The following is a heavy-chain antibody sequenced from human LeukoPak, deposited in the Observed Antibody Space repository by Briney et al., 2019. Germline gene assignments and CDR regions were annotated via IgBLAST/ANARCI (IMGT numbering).Heavy chain of an antibody. V-gene: IGHV4-59*01. D-gene: IGHD3-10*01. Sequence: SETLSLTCTVSGDSINSYYWSWIRQPPEKGLEWIGYIYYSVTTSYNPSLKGRVTISVDTSKTQFSLKMNSVTAADTAVYYCARLQRITMAGPDYWYFDLWGRGTLVTVSS. J-gene: IGHJ2*01. CDR2: IYYSVTT. CDR1: GDSINSYY. CDR3: ARLQRITMAGPDYWYFDL.